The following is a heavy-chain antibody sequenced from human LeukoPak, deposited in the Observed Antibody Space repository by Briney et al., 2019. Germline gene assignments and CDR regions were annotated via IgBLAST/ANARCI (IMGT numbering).Heavy chain of an antibody. D-gene: IGHD6-6*01. CDR1: SGSISSNNYY. J-gene: IGHJ4*02. CDR3: ARESYSSSYLFDF. CDR2: VSYSGST. Sequence: SVTLPLTCTVSSGSISSNNYYWAWVRQPPGKGLEWIGSVSYSGSTYYNPSLRSRVTMSVDTFKNQISLKVNSVTAADTAVYYCARESYSSSYLFDFWGQGTLVTVSS. V-gene: IGHV4-39*07.